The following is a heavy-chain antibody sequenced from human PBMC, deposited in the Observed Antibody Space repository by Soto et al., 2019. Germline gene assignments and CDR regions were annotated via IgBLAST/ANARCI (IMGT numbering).Heavy chain of an antibody. Sequence: SGGSLRLSCAASGFTFSSYAMHWVRQAPGKGLEWVAVISYDGSNKYYADSVKGRFTISRDNSKNTLYLQMNSLRAEDTAVYYCARVSSGYGDYYYYGMDVWGQGTTVTVSS. V-gene: IGHV3-30-3*01. D-gene: IGHD5-12*01. CDR1: GFTFSSYA. J-gene: IGHJ6*02. CDR3: ARVSSGYGDYYYYGMDV. CDR2: ISYDGSNK.